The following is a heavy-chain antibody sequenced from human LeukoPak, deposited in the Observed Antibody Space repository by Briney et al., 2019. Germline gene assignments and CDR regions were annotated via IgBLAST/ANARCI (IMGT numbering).Heavy chain of an antibody. D-gene: IGHD1-1*01. V-gene: IGHV3-43D*03. CDR1: GFMFDEHA. CDR2: INGDGGIT. CDR3: ARDLYNNTWNLSDYYHGMDV. Sequence: GGSLRLSCAASGFMFDEHAMYWVRQAPGKGLEWVSLINGDGGITYYADSVKGRFTVSRDNSENFVFLQMNSLRAEDTALYYCARDLYNNTWNLSDYYHGMDVWGQGTTVTVSS. J-gene: IGHJ6*02.